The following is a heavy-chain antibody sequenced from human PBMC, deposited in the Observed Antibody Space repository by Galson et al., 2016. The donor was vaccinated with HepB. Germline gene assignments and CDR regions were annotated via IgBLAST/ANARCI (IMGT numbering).Heavy chain of an antibody. CDR2: IRSRSSTI. Sequence: SLRLSCAASGFTFSRYSMNWVRRAPGKGLEWVSHIRSRSSTIYYADSVRGRFTISRDNTKNSLYLQMNSLRDEDTAVYYCARDGSSQFSSNWYVAFDIWGQGTVVTVSS. CDR3: ARDGSSQFSSNWYVAFDI. V-gene: IGHV3-48*02. D-gene: IGHD6-13*01. J-gene: IGHJ3*02. CDR1: GFTFSRYS.